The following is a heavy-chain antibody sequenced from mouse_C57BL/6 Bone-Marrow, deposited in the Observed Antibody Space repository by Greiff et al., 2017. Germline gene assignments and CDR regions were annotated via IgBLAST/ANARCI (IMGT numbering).Heavy chain of an antibody. J-gene: IGHJ4*01. CDR3: ARHEDRRATVVGAMDY. CDR1: GYTFTEYT. CDR2: FYPGCGSI. D-gene: IGHD1-1*01. Sequence: QVQLQQSGAELVKPGASVKLSCKASGYTFTEYTIHWVKQRSGQGLEWIGWFYPGCGSIKYNEKFKDKATLTADKSSSTVYMELSRLTSEDSAVYFCARHEDRRATVVGAMDYWGQGTSVTVSS. V-gene: IGHV1-62-2*01.